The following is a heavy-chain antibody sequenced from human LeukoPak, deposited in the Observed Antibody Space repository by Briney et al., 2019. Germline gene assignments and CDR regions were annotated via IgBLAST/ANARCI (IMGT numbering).Heavy chain of an antibody. CDR3: AGALGYCSGGSCYGMDV. D-gene: IGHD2-15*01. J-gene: IGHJ6*02. CDR2: IIPILGIA. CDR1: GGTFSSYA. V-gene: IGHV1-69*10. Sequence: SVKVSCKASGGTFSSYAISWVRQAPGQGLEWMGGIIPILGIANYAQKFQGRVTITGDKATSTAYVELSSVRSEDTAVYYCAGALGYCSGGSCYGMDVWGQGTTVTVSS.